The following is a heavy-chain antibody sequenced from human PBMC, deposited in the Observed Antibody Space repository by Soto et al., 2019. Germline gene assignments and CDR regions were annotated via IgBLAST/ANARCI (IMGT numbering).Heavy chain of an antibody. CDR2: IFSNDEK. CDR1: GFSLNDARVG. CDR3: ARIQDYVWGSYPYDV. D-gene: IGHD3-16*02. V-gene: IGHV2-26*01. Sequence: VSGPTLVNPTETLTLTCTVSGFSLNDARVGVSWIRQSPGRALEWLAHIFSNDEKSYSTSLFNRITISKDTSKSQVVLTMTNMGPVDTATYFCARIQDYVWGSYPYDVWGQGSLVTVSS. J-gene: IGHJ4*02.